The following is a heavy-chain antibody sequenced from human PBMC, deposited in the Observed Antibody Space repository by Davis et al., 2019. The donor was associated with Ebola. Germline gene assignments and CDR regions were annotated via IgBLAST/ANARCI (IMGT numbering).Heavy chain of an antibody. CDR3: ARTYSRSSGMDV. CDR2: ISYDGSHK. D-gene: IGHD6-6*01. J-gene: IGHJ6*04. Sequence: GGSLRLSCVASGFTFRSYAIHWVRQAPGKGLEWVAVISYDGSHKYYADSVKGRFTISRDNAKNSLYLQMNSLRAEDTAVYYCARTYSRSSGMDVWGKGTTVTVSS. V-gene: IGHV3-30*03. CDR1: GFTFRSYA.